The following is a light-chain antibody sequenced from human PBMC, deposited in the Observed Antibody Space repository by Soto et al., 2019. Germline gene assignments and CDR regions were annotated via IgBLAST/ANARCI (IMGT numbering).Light chain of an antibody. CDR3: LQDYNFPYT. CDR2: SAS. J-gene: IGKJ2*01. Sequence: AIQMTQSPSSLSASVGDSVTITCRASQAIRSDLGWYQQKPGKAPKLLIYSASILQSGVPSRFSGSGSGTDFTLTISSLQPEDFATYYCLQDYNFPYTFGHGTKLEIK. CDR1: QAIRSD. V-gene: IGKV1-6*01.